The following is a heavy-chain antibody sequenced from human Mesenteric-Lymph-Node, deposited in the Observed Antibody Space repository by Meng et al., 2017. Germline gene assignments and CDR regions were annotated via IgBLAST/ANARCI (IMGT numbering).Heavy chain of an antibody. J-gene: IGHJ4*02. Sequence: LKESGPGLVEPAGTRSPTWTVPGDSIRSEIWWSWVRPPPGKGLEWIGEVYHRGDTNYNPSLKSRVDISVDKSKNQFYLSLFSVTAADTAVYYCGRDQGRELINHWGQGTLVTVSS. V-gene: IGHV4-4*02. D-gene: IGHD1-7*01. CDR1: GDSIRSEIW. CDR2: VYHRGDT. CDR3: GRDQGRELINH.